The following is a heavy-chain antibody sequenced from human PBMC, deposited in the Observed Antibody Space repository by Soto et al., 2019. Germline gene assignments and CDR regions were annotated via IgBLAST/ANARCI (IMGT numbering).Heavy chain of an antibody. CDR1: GGSFSGYY. J-gene: IGHJ5*02. CDR3: ARGRYDFWSGYYSPLGWFDP. Sequence: QVQLQQWGAGLLKSSETLSLTCAVYGGSFSGYYWCWIRQPPGKGLEWVGEINHSGSTNYNPSLKSRVTISVDTSKSQFSLKLSSVTAADTAVYYCARGRYDFWSGYYSPLGWFDPWGQGTLVTVSS. CDR2: INHSGST. V-gene: IGHV4-34*01. D-gene: IGHD3-3*01.